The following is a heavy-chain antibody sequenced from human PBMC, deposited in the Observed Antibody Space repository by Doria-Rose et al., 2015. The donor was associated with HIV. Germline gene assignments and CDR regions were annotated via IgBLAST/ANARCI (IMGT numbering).Heavy chain of an antibody. J-gene: IGHJ4*02. CDR1: GGSISHYY. CDR3: ARVLSGTYDY. CDR2: IFYTGST. V-gene: IGHV4-59*01. D-gene: IGHD1-26*01. Sequence: LQESGPGLVKPSETLSLTCSVSGGSISHYYWSWIRQPPGKGLEYIGDIFYTGSTNYSHSLKSRVYISIDTSKSKFSLRLSSVTAADTAVYYCARVLSGTYDYWGQGTLVTVSS.